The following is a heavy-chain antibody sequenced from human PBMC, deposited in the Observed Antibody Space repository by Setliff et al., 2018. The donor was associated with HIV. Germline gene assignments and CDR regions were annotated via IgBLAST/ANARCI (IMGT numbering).Heavy chain of an antibody. Sequence: PWRTLSPPGRASGGSISSYYWSWIRQPPGKGLEWIGYIYYGGNTNYNPSLKSRVTTAVDRSTNQFSLKLSSVTAADTAVYYCARGLAAAYTYYYMDVWGKGTTVTVS. CDR1: GGSISSYY. CDR3: ARGLAAAYTYYYMDV. V-gene: IGHV4-59*01. CDR2: IYYGGNT. D-gene: IGHD6-13*01. J-gene: IGHJ6*03.